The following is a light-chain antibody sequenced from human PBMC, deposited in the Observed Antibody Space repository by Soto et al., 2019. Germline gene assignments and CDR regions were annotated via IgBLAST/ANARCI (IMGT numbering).Light chain of an antibody. CDR3: QQYGSSPRT. CDR2: GAS. Sequence: EIVLTQSPATPSVSPGERATLSCRASQGIGGTLAWYQQKPGHSPRLLIYGASSRATGIPDRFSGSGSGTDFTLTISRLEPEDFAVYYCQQYGSSPRTFGQGTKVDIK. J-gene: IGKJ1*01. V-gene: IGKV3-20*01. CDR1: QGIGGT.